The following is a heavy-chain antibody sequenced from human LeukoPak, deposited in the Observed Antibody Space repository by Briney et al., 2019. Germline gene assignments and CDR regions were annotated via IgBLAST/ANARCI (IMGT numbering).Heavy chain of an antibody. Sequence: GASVKVSCKASGYTFTGYYMHWVRQAPGQGLEWMGWISAYNGNTNYAQKLQGRVTMTTDTSTSTAYMELRSLRSDDTAVYYCARVSPATYYGMDVWGQGTTVTVSS. D-gene: IGHD1-26*01. CDR1: GYTFTGYY. CDR3: ARVSPATYYGMDV. J-gene: IGHJ6*02. CDR2: ISAYNGNT. V-gene: IGHV1-18*04.